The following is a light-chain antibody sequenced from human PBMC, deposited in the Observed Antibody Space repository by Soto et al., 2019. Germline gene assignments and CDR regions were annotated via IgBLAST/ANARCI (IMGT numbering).Light chain of an antibody. V-gene: IGLV7-46*01. CDR3: LLSYNGPYV. CDR1: TGAVTNGHY. Sequence: QAVLTQEPSLTWSPGGTVTLTCVSSTGAVTNGHYPYWFQQKPGQAPRTLIYDTTNRHSWTPARFSGSLLGGKAALTLSGAQPEDEAEYYCLLSYNGPYVFGTGTKVTVL. CDR2: DTT. J-gene: IGLJ1*01.